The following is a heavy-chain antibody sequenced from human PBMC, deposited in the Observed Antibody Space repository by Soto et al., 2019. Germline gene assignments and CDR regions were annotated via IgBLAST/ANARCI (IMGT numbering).Heavy chain of an antibody. Sequence: GGSLRLSCTASGFTFSTYWMIWVRQAPGKGLEWVANIKEDGSEKYYVDSVKGRFTISRDNAKNSLYLQMNSLRAEDTAVFYCARSPFCTNGVCPRFDYWGQGILVTVSS. CDR3: ARSPFCTNGVCPRFDY. CDR1: GFTFSTYW. D-gene: IGHD2-8*01. V-gene: IGHV3-7*01. CDR2: IKEDGSEK. J-gene: IGHJ4*02.